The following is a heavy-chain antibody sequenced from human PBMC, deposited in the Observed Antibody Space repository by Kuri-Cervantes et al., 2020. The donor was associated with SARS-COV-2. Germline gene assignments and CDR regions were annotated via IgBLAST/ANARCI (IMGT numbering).Heavy chain of an antibody. Sequence: GGSLRLSGKGSGYSFTGYWIGWVRQMPGKGLEWMGIIYPGDSDTRYSPSFQGQVTISADKSISTAYLQWSSLKDSDTAMYYCARHHKVQLELRDYWGQGTLVTVSS. CDR1: GYSFTGYW. J-gene: IGHJ4*02. D-gene: IGHD1-7*01. V-gene: IGHV5-51*01. CDR3: ARHHKVQLELRDY. CDR2: IYPGDSDT.